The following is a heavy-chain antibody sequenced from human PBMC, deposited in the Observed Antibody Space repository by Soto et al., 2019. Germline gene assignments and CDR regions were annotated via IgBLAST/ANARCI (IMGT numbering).Heavy chain of an antibody. CDR1: GASISSSY. V-gene: IGHV4-59*01. CDR3: ARGGNRYSNVASGVGGFDY. D-gene: IGHD5-12*01. Sequence: SETLSLNCTVSGASISSSYWSWIRQSPERGLEWIAYVYHTGDTNYNPSLKSRVTISLDTSKGQFSLNLTSLTTADTAVYFCARGGNRYSNVASGVGGFDYWGQGSLVTVSS. CDR2: VYHTGDT. J-gene: IGHJ4*02.